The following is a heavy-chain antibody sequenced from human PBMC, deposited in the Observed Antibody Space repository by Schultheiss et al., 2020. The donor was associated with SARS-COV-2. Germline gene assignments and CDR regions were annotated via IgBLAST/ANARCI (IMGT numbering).Heavy chain of an antibody. D-gene: IGHD3-22*01. V-gene: IGHV3-66*03. CDR2: IYSCGST. Sequence: GGSLRLSCAASGFTFSSYAMSWVRQAPGKGLEWVSVIYSCGSTYYADSVKGRFTISRDNSKNTLYLQMNSLRAEDTAVYYCARATHGDSSGYYRGGDYYYGMDVWGQGTTVTVSS. J-gene: IGHJ6*02. CDR3: ARATHGDSSGYYRGGDYYYGMDV. CDR1: GFTFSSYA.